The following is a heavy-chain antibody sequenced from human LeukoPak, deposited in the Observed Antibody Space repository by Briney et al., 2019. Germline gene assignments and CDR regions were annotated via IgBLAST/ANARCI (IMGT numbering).Heavy chain of an antibody. CDR1: GFTFSSWW. V-gene: IGHV3-7*01. CDR3: AKDPRRYSRTGGYFDY. J-gene: IGHJ4*02. CDR2: IKQDGSEK. Sequence: PGGSLRLSCAVSGFTFSSWWMTWVRQAPGKGLEWVANIKQDGSEKNYVDSVKGRFTISRDNAKNSLDLQMNRLRAEDTAVYYCAKDPRRYSRTGGYFDYWGQGTLVTVSS. D-gene: IGHD6-13*01.